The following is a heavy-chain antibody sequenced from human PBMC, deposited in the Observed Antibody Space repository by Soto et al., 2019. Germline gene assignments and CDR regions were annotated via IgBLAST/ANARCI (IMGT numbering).Heavy chain of an antibody. CDR3: VKDRGFCSGGACYSSRPRDAFDV. D-gene: IGHD2-15*01. J-gene: IGHJ3*01. Sequence: EEQLVESGGGLVKPGGSLRLSCIGSGFIFKSSNFHWVRQPPGKGLEWVSSISSTTTYIDNAVSVRGRFTTSRDNAKNTLYLQMDSLRAEDTAVYYCVKDRGFCSGGACYSSRPRDAFDVWGQGTMVIVSS. V-gene: IGHV3-21*01. CDR1: GFIFKSSN. CDR2: ISSTTTYI.